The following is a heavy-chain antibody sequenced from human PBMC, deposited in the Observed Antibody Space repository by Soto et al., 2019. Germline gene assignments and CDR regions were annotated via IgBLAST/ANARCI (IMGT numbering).Heavy chain of an antibody. CDR3: ARGPDDSDVPRWDY. J-gene: IGHJ4*02. CDR1: GYNFNQYY. Sequence: QVQLMQSGAEVRKPGASVRLSCETSGYNFNQYYIHWVRQAPXQGLEWMGIINLRGGTTEYAHKFRGRVTVTGDTSTSTAYMELRSLRSEDTAIYFCARGPDDSDVPRWDYWGQGTLVTVSS. CDR2: INLRGGTT. V-gene: IGHV1-46*02. D-gene: IGHD4-17*01.